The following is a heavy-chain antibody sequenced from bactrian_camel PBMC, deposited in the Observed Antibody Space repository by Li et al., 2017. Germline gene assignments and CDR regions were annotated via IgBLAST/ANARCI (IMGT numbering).Heavy chain of an antibody. CDR3: ETARGGYGGTWCIRH. CDR2: LDSDGTT. Sequence: DVQLVESGGGSVQAGGSLRLSCAASMFTYSRLCMAWFRQTPGKEREVVASLDSDGTTEYADSVKGRFTISKDKANDTVYLQMNSLKPEDTASYECETARGGYGGTWCIRHWGQGTQVTVS. CDR1: MFTYSRLC. D-gene: IGHD6*01. V-gene: IGHV3S10*01. J-gene: IGHJ4*01.